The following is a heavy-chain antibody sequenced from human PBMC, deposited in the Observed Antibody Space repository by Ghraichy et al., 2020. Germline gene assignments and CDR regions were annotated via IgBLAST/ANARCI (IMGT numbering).Heavy chain of an antibody. Sequence: GGSLRLSCAASGITFSSYGMSWVRQAPGKGPEWVSGISHRGDITYYADSVKGRFTISRDNSKNTLYLQMNSLRAEDTAVYFCASRGTVWDQGTTVTVSS. V-gene: IGHV3-23*01. CDR2: ISHRGDIT. CDR3: ASRGTV. D-gene: IGHD3-10*01. J-gene: IGHJ6*02. CDR1: GITFSSYG.